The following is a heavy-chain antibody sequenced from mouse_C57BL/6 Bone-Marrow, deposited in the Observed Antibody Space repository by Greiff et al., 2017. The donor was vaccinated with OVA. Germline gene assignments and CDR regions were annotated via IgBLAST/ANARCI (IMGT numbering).Heavy chain of an antibody. CDR3: AREYGNYERYYAMDY. CDR2: INPNNGGT. Sequence: EVQLQQSGPELVKPGASVKISCKASGYTFTDYYMNWVKQSHGKSLEWIGDINPNNGGTSYNQKFKGKATLTVDKSSSTAYMELRSLTSEDSAVYYCAREYGNYERYYAMDYWGQGTSVTVSS. D-gene: IGHD2-10*02. CDR1: GYTFTDYY. V-gene: IGHV1-26*01. J-gene: IGHJ4*01.